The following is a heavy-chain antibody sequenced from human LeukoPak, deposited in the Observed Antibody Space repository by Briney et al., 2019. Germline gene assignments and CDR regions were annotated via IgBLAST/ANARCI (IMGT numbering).Heavy chain of an antibody. D-gene: IGHD6-19*01. V-gene: IGHV1-18*01. CDR1: GYTFTNYV. CDR2: INAYDGNT. Sequence: SVTVSYLASGYTFTNYVISWVRQAPGQERAGVGWINAYDGNTNYAQRLQGRVTMTTDTTTSTAYMELRSLRSDDTAVYYCARCAVAGSIWFVPWGQGTLVTVSS. CDR3: ARCAVAGSIWFVP. J-gene: IGHJ5*02.